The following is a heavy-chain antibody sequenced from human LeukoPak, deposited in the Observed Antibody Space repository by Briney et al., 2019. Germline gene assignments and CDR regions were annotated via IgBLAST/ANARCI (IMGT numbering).Heavy chain of an antibody. J-gene: IGHJ3*02. CDR3: AKDASSIFSPGTQDAFDI. CDR2: ISYDGSNK. CDR1: GGTFSSYA. V-gene: IGHV3-30-3*02. D-gene: IGHD2-21*01. Sequence: SCKASGGTFSSYAMHWVRQAPGKGLEWVAVISYDGSNKYYADSVKGRFTISRDNSKNTLYLQMNSLRAEDTAVYYCAKDASSIFSPGTQDAFDIWGQGTMVTVSS.